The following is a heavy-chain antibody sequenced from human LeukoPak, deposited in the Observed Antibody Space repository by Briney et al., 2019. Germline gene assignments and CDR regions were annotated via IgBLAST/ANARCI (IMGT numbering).Heavy chain of an antibody. D-gene: IGHD6-19*01. CDR3: AKNIAVAGTGPGTFDI. CDR1: GFTFSSYS. Sequence: PGGSLRLSCAASGFTFSSYSMNWVRQAPGKGLEWVSSISSSSSYIYYADSVKGRFTISRDNSKNTLYLQMNSLRAEDTAVYYCAKNIAVAGTGPGTFDIWGQGTMVTVSS. CDR2: ISSSSSYI. J-gene: IGHJ3*02. V-gene: IGHV3-21*01.